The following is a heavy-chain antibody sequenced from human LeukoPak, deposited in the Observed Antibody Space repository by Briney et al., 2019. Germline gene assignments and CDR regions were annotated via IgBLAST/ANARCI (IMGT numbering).Heavy chain of an antibody. V-gene: IGHV3-30-3*01. CDR2: ISYDGSNK. CDR3: ARGALGYCSSTSCPGMDY. Sequence: GRSLRLSCAASGFTFSSYAMHWVRQAPGKGLEWVAVISYDGSNKYYADSVKGRFTISRDNAKNSLYLQMNSLRAEDTAVYYCARGALGYCSSTSCPGMDYWGQGTLVTVSS. D-gene: IGHD2-2*01. CDR1: GFTFSSYA. J-gene: IGHJ4*02.